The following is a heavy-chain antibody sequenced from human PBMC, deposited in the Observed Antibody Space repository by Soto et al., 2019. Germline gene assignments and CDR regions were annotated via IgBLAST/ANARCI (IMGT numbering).Heavy chain of an antibody. CDR1: GFTFRNNV. V-gene: IGHV3-23*01. CDR3: AKNGLDNSPSAIDS. D-gene: IGHD2-8*01. Sequence: GGSLRLSCAASGFTFRNNVLSWVRQAPGKGLDWVSGITGSGRDTYYADSVKGRFTISRDNSKNMVFLQMNSLRAEDTALYYCAKNGLDNSPSAIDSWGPGALVTVSS. J-gene: IGHJ4*02. CDR2: ITGSGRDT.